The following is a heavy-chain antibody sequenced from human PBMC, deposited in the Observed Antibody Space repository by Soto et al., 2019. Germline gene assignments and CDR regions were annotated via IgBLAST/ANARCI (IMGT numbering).Heavy chain of an antibody. CDR2: INPSGGST. CDR3: ARDRAGYSYGYMDYYYGMDV. V-gene: IGHV1-46*01. J-gene: IGHJ6*02. Sequence: ASVKVSCKASGYTFTSYYMHWVRQAPGQGLEWMGIINPSGGSTSYAQKFQGRVTMTRDTSTSTVYMELSSLRSEDTAVYYCARDRAGYSYGYMDYYYGMDVWGQGTTVTVS. CDR1: GYTFTSYY. D-gene: IGHD5-18*01.